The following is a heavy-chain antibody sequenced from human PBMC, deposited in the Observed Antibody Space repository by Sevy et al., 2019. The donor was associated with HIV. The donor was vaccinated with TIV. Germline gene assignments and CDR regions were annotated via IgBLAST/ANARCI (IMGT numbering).Heavy chain of an antibody. J-gene: IGHJ4*02. CDR1: GDSMTSFFY. CDR2: IYHTGTT. Sequence: SETLSLTCVVSGDSMTSFFYWGWIRQSPGKGREWIGSIYHTGTTYYNPSLKSRVTISIDTSQNQFSLRLRSVTAADTAVYYCASELYSGHYGYWGQGTLVTVSS. CDR3: ASELYSGHYGY. D-gene: IGHD5-12*01. V-gene: IGHV4-38-2*01.